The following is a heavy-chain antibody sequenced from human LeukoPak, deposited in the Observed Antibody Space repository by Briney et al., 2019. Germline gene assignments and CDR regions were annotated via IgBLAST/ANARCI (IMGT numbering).Heavy chain of an antibody. CDR3: AIARRTTVTTLWFDP. V-gene: IGHV4-4*07. Sequence: KPSETLSLTCTVSGGSISSYYWSWIRQPAGKGLEWIGRIYTSGSTNYNPSLKSRVTMSVDTSKNQFSLKLSSVTAADTAVYYCAIARRTTVTTLWFDPWGQGTLVTVSS. J-gene: IGHJ5*02. CDR2: IYTSGST. D-gene: IGHD4-17*01. CDR1: GGSISSYY.